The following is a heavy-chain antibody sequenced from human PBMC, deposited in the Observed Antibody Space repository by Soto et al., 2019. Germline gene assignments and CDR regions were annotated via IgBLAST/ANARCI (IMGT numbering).Heavy chain of an antibody. CDR1: VDSVRSSNYH. V-gene: IGHV4-39*01. CDR3: AKRDHATVAGVISPFNK. J-gene: IGHJ4*02. Sequence: NPSETLSLTCNFSVDSVRSSNYHCGWIRQPPWKGLEWIGNIYYTGSIEYNSSLKSRVTLSVDTSKNQFSLTLSSVTAADTAVYYCAKRDHATVAGVISPFNKWGEGAPVTVS. D-gene: IGHD6-19*01. CDR2: IYYTGSI.